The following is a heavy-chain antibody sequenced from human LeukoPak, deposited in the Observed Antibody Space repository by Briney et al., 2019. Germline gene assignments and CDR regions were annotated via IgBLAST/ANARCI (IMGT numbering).Heavy chain of an antibody. J-gene: IGHJ4*02. CDR3: AKDQEYSSSWYGVYYFDY. D-gene: IGHD6-13*01. CDR2: ISGSGGST. V-gene: IGHV3-23*01. Sequence: GGSLRLSCAASGFTFSSYAMSWVRQAPGKGLEWVSAISGSGGSTYYADSVKGRFTISRVNSKNTLYLQMNSLRAEDTAVYYCAKDQEYSSSWYGVYYFDYWGQGTLVTVSS. CDR1: GFTFSSYA.